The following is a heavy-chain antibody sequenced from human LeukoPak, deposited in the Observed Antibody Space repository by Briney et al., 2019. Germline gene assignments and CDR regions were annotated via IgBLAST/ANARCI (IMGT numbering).Heavy chain of an antibody. CDR2: IKQDGSEK. Sequence: GGSLRLSCAASGFTFSCYWMSWVRQAPGKGLEWVANIKQDGSEKYYVDSVKGRFTISRDNAKNSLYLQMNSLRAEDTAVYYCARHKITMVRGVMDYWGQGTLVTVSS. D-gene: IGHD3-10*01. J-gene: IGHJ4*02. V-gene: IGHV3-7*01. CDR3: ARHKITMVRGVMDY. CDR1: GFTFSCYW.